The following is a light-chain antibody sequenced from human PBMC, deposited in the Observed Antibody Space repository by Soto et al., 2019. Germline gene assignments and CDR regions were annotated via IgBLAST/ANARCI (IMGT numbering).Light chain of an antibody. J-gene: IGLJ1*01. Sequence: QSVLTQAASVSGSPGQSITISCTGTSSDVGGYNYVSWYQQFPGKVPKLLIYNVSNRPSGVSNRFSGSKSGNTASLTISGLQAEDEADYFCTPSTSGSLYVFGTGTKVTVL. CDR1: SSDVGGYNY. CDR3: TPSTSGSLYV. V-gene: IGLV2-14*01. CDR2: NVS.